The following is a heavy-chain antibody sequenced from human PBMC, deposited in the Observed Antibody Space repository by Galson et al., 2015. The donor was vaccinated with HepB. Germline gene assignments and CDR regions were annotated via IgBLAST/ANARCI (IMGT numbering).Heavy chain of an antibody. CDR2: ISSGSSEI. CDR3: ARVYFGSGSSSAYWYFGL. J-gene: IGHJ2*01. V-gene: IGHV3-48*02. CDR1: GFTFSSYS. D-gene: IGHD3-10*01. Sequence: SLILSCAASGFTFSSYSMNWVRQAPGKGLEWVSFISSGSSEIYYADSVKGRFTVSRDNAKNSLSLQMNSLRDEDTAVYYCARVYFGSGSSSAYWYFGLWGRGALVTVSS.